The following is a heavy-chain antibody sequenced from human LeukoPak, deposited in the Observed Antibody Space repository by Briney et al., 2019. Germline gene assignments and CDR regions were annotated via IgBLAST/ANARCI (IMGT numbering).Heavy chain of an antibody. CDR3: AISLYGGSSG. D-gene: IGHD6-6*01. V-gene: IGHV3-48*04. J-gene: IGHJ4*02. CDR1: GLLFSDYS. Sequence: GGSLRLSCAASGLLFSDYSINWVRQAPGKGLEWISHISSGSSGPVYYRDSVKGRFTISRDNAKNSLYLQMNSLRAEDTALYYCAISLYGGSSGWGQGTLVTVS. CDR2: ISSGSSGPV.